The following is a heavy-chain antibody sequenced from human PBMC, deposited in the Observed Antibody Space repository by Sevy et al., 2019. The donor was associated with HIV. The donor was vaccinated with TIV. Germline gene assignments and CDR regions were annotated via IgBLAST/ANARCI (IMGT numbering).Heavy chain of an antibody. CDR2: IIPIFGTA. D-gene: IGHD3-10*01. CDR1: GGTFSSYA. Sequence: ASVKVSCKASGGTFSSYAISWVRQAPGQGLEWMGGIIPIFGTANYAQKFQGRVTITADESTSPAYMEPGSLGLEETAVYYCAGSRGYYGSGSSFAYYGMDVWGQGTTVTVSS. J-gene: IGHJ6*02. V-gene: IGHV1-69*13. CDR3: AGSRGYYGSGSSFAYYGMDV.